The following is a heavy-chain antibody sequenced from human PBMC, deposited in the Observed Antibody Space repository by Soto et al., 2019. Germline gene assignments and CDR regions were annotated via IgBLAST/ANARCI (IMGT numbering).Heavy chain of an antibody. D-gene: IGHD4-4*01. V-gene: IGHV3-13*01. J-gene: IGHJ4*02. Sequence: GGSLRLSCAASGFIFSRYDMHWVRQPTGKGLEWVSAITTSGETHYPDSVKGRFTISREHAKSSLALQMNNLSGEDTAVYYCAKDLIDYSNSYFDYWGQGTLVTVSS. CDR2: ITTSGET. CDR1: GFIFSRYD. CDR3: AKDLIDYSNSYFDY.